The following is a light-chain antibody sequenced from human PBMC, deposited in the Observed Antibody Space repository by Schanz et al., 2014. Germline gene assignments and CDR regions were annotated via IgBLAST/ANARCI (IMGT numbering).Light chain of an antibody. CDR3: HQYGTSPFT. V-gene: IGKV3-20*01. CDR2: GAS. Sequence: EIVMTQSPATLSLSPGERATLSCRASQSVTSTSLAWYQQKPGQAPRLLISGASSRATGIPDRFSGSGSGTDLTLTISRLEPEDSAVYYCHQYGTSPFTFGPGTTVDIK. CDR1: QSVTSTS. J-gene: IGKJ3*01.